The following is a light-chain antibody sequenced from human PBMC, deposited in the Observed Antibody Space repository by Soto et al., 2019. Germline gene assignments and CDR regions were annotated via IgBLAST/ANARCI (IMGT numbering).Light chain of an antibody. Sequence: DIQMTQSPSSLSASVGDRVTITWRASQDITNYLAWFQQKPGKAPKSLIYGASSLQSGVPSRFSGSGSGADFTLTIRSLKPEDSASCFCQQYESYSRTFGQGTKVEIK. V-gene: IGKV1-16*01. CDR3: QQYESYSRT. CDR2: GAS. CDR1: QDITNY. J-gene: IGKJ1*01.